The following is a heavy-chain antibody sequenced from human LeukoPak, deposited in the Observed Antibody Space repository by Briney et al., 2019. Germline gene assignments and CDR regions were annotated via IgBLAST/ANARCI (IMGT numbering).Heavy chain of an antibody. CDR2: INPNSGGT. Sequence: GASVKVSCKASGYTFTGYYMHWVRQAPGQGLEWMGWINPNSGGTNYAQKFQGRVTMTRDTSISTAYMELSRLRSDDTAVYYCASPSPNSGSHPDHYGMDVWGQGTTVTVSS. V-gene: IGHV1-2*02. D-gene: IGHD1-26*01. CDR1: GYTFTGYY. CDR3: ASPSPNSGSHPDHYGMDV. J-gene: IGHJ6*02.